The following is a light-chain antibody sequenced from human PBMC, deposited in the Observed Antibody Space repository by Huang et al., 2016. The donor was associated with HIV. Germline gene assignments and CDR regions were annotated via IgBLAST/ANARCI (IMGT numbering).Light chain of an antibody. V-gene: IGKV3-15*01. Sequence: IVMTQSLDTLSVSPGERATLSCRAGQSVTHSLAWYQQKPGQAPRLLIYGTSTRATGIPGRFSGSGSGTDFTLTISSLQSDDFGVYYCQQYHYWPPVTFGQGTKVEI. CDR1: QSVTHS. CDR2: GTS. J-gene: IGKJ1*01. CDR3: QQYHYWPPVT.